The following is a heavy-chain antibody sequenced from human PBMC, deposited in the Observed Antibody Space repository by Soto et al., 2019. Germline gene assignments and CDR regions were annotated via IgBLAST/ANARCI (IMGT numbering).Heavy chain of an antibody. V-gene: IGHV3-33*01. Sequence: QVQLVESGGGVVQPGRSLRLSCAASGLTFSSYGMHWVGRAPGKGLGWVALVWYDGGNKYYADSVKGRFTISRDNSKNTLYLQMNSLRDEDTAVYYCVRAAGYSGNDYVYYYGMDVWGQGTTVTVSS. J-gene: IGHJ6*02. CDR2: VWYDGGNK. CDR3: VRAAGYSGNDYVYYYGMDV. D-gene: IGHD5-12*01. CDR1: GLTFSSYG.